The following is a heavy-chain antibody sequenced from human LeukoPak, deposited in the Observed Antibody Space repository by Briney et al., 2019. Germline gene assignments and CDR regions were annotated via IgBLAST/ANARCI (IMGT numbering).Heavy chain of an antibody. D-gene: IGHD6-6*01. J-gene: IGHJ5*02. CDR3: ARGQSYSSSSVWFDP. CDR2: FDPEDGET. Sequence: GASVKVSCKASGYTFTSYGISWVRQAPGQGLEWMGGFDPEDGETIYAQKFQGRVTITADESTSTAYMELSSLRSEDTAVYYCARGQSYSSSSVWFDPWGQGTLVTVSS. V-gene: IGHV1-69*13. CDR1: GYTFTSYG.